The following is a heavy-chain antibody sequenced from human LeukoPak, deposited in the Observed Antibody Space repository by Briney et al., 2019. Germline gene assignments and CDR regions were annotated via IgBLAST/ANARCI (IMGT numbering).Heavy chain of an antibody. J-gene: IGHJ5*02. D-gene: IGHD3-22*01. V-gene: IGHV1-69*05. CDR2: IIPIFGTA. Sequence: ASVKVSCKASGGTFSSYAISWVRQAPGQGLEWMGGIIPIFGTANYAQKFQGRVTMTRDTSISTAYMELSRLRSDDTAVYYCARERVITPNWFDPWGQGTLVTVSS. CDR1: GGTFSSYA. CDR3: ARERVITPNWFDP.